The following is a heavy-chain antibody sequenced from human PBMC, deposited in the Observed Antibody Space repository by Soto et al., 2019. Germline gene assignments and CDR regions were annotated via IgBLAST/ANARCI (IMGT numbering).Heavy chain of an antibody. CDR2: IIPIFGTA. CDR1: GGTFSSYA. D-gene: IGHD3-22*01. CDR3: ARGDSSGYYLKNAFDI. J-gene: IGHJ3*02. V-gene: IGHV1-69*06. Sequence: QVQLVQSGAEVKKPGSSVKVSCKASGGTFSSYAISWVRQAPGQGLEWMGGIIPIFGTANYAQKFQGRVTITADKSTSTAYMELSSLRSEDTAVYYCARGDSSGYYLKNAFDIWGQGTMVTVSS.